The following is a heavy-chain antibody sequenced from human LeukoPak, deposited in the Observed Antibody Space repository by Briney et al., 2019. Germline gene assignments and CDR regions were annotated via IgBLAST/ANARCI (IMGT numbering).Heavy chain of an antibody. J-gene: IGHJ6*03. Sequence: GESLKISCKGSGYSFTSYWIGWVRQMPGKGLEWMGIIYPGDSDTRYSPSFQGQVTISADKSISAAYLQWSSLKASDTAMYYCARLGRYCSGGSCYKNYYYYYMDVWGKGTTVTVSS. V-gene: IGHV5-51*01. CDR1: GYSFTSYW. CDR2: IYPGDSDT. D-gene: IGHD2-15*01. CDR3: ARLGRYCSGGSCYKNYYYYYMDV.